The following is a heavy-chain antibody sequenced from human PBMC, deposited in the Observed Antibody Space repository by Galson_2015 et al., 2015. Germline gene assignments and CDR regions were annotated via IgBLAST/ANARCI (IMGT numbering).Heavy chain of an antibody. J-gene: IGHJ6*03. CDR2: IIPIFGTA. Sequence: SVKVSCKASGGTFSSYAISWVRQAPGQGLEWMGGIIPIFGTANYAQKFQGRVAITADESTSTAYMELSSLRSEDTAVYYCARVGGDYGPYYYYYYMDVWGKGTTVTVSS. D-gene: IGHD4-17*01. V-gene: IGHV1-69*13. CDR1: GGTFSSYA. CDR3: ARVGGDYGPYYYYYYMDV.